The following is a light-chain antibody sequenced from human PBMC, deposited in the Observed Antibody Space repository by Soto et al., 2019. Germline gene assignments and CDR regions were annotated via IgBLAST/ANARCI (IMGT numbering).Light chain of an antibody. CDR3: QQYNKWPLT. J-gene: IGKJ1*01. Sequence: EMVMTQSPATLSVYPGERATVSCRASERVSSNLAWYQQKPGQAPRLLIYGASTRATRIPVRFSGSASGTELTLTISSLQSQDFTVTYCQQYNKWPLTLRQRTKLDNK. CDR2: GAS. CDR1: ERVSSN. V-gene: IGKV3-15*01.